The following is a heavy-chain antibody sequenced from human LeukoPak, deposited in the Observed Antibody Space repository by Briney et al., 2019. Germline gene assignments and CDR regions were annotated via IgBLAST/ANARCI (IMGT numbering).Heavy chain of an antibody. V-gene: IGHV4-4*07. CDR2: IYTSGST. D-gene: IGHD2-2*01. CDR1: GGSISSYY. Sequence: PSETLSLTCTVSGGSISSYYGSWIRQPAGKGLEWIGRIYTSGSTNYNPSLKSRVTMSVDTSKNQFSLKLSSVTAADTAVYYCARELYCSSTSCPSQHWGQGTLVTVSS. CDR3: ARELYCSSTSCPSQH. J-gene: IGHJ1*01.